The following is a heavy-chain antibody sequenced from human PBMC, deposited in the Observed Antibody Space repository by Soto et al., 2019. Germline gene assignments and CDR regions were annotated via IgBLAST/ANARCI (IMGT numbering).Heavy chain of an antibody. J-gene: IGHJ4*02. CDR2: IKGDGSDI. V-gene: IGHV3-74*01. CDR3: STLGGPHLESRDY. D-gene: IGHD1-1*01. Sequence: EVQLVESGGGLVQPGGSLRLSCAASGFTFSSSRMHWVRQVPGKGLVWVSHIKGDGSDISYAESVKGRFTVSRDNAKDTLYLQMNNLRAGDTALYYCSTLGGPHLESRDYWGQGTLVTVSS. CDR1: GFTFSSSR.